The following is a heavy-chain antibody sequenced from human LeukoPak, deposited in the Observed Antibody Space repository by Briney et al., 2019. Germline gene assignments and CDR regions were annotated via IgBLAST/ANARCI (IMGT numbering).Heavy chain of an antibody. D-gene: IGHD3-16*01. V-gene: IGHV3-7*01. CDR2: IKQDGSEK. CDR1: GFTFSSYW. CDR3: ARVGGVSLGY. J-gene: IGHJ4*02. Sequence: GGSLRLSCTASGFTFSSYWMTWVRQAPGKGLEWVANIKQDGSEKYYVDSVKGRFTISRDNGKNSLDLQMNSLRDDDTAVYYCARVGGVSLGYWGQGTLVTVSS.